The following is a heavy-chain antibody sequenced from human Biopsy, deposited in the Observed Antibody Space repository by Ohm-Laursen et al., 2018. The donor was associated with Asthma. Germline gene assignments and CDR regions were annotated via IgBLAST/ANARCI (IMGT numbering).Heavy chain of an antibody. D-gene: IGHD2-21*02. Sequence: SLRLSCAASGFSFSRYGMHWVRQAPGKGLEWVAVISFDGSNKYYGDSVKGRFTIARDNSKSTVYLQMNSLRAEDTAVYYCASYEVVTAILPMDVWGQGTTVTVSS. CDR1: GFSFSRYG. CDR3: ASYEVVTAILPMDV. V-gene: IGHV3-30*03. CDR2: ISFDGSNK. J-gene: IGHJ6*02.